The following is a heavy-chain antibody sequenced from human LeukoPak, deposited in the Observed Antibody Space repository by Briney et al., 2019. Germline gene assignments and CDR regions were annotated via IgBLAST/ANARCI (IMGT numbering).Heavy chain of an antibody. V-gene: IGHV1-2*02. D-gene: IGHD3-22*01. CDR1: GYTFTGYY. CDR2: INPNSGGT. CDR3: ARDLEAHPRVVAFDI. J-gene: IGHJ3*02. Sequence: ASVRVSCKASGYTFTGYYMHWVREAPGQRLEWMGWINPNSGGTNYAQKFQGRVTMTRDTSISTAYMELSRLRADDTAVCYCARDLEAHPRVVAFDIWGQGTMVTVSS.